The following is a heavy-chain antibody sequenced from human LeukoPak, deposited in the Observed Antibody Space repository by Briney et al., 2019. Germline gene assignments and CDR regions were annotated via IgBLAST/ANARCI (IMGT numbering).Heavy chain of an antibody. J-gene: IGHJ5*02. Sequence: GGSLRLSCAASGFTVSSKYMSWVRQAPGRGLGWVSGIYSGGSTYAADSATGRFTISRDNSKSTLYLQMTSLRAEDTALYYCARDRGGSRFDPWGQGTLVTVSS. CDR1: GFTVSSKY. CDR3: ARDRGGSRFDP. V-gene: IGHV3-53*01. CDR2: IYSGGST. D-gene: IGHD3-10*01.